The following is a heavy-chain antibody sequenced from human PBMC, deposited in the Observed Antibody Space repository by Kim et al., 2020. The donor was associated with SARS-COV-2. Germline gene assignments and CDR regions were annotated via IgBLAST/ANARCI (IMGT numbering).Heavy chain of an antibody. D-gene: IGHD5-12*01. CDR1: GGSISSNNYY. J-gene: IGHJ6*02. Sequence: SETLSLTCTVSGGSISSNNYYWGWIRQPPEKGLEWIGSIYYSGSTYYNPSLKSRVTISVDTSKNQFSLRLSSVTAADRAVYYCARDGIVTTKDNYYYGMDVWGQGTTVTVSS. V-gene: IGHV4-39*02. CDR3: ARDGIVTTKDNYYYGMDV. CDR2: IYYSGST.